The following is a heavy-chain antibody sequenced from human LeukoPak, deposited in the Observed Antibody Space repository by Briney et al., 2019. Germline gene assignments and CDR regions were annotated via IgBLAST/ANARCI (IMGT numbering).Heavy chain of an antibody. Sequence: GGSLRLSCVTSGFTLSSFWMAWVRQAPGKGLEWVASIRQDGRERNYVDSVKGRFTVSRDNAKNSLSLQMNSLRTEDTAFYYCARDVGYGDYWGQGTLVTVST. V-gene: IGHV3-7*01. CDR1: GFTLSSFW. J-gene: IGHJ4*02. CDR2: IRQDGRER. CDR3: ARDVGYGDY. D-gene: IGHD5-12*01.